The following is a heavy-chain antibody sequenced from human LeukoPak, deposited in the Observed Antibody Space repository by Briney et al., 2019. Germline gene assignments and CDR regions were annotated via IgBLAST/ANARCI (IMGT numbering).Heavy chain of an antibody. CDR2: ISGDGGAT. V-gene: IGHV3-23*01. D-gene: IGHD6-19*01. Sequence: PGGSLKLSCTASGYTFSSFALNWVRQAPGQGLEWVSTISGDGGATHYADSVKGRFTISRANSKNTLFLQMNSLRAEDTAVYYCAKSGSRDWDYFEFWGQGTLVTASS. CDR3: AKSGSRDWDYFEF. J-gene: IGHJ4*02. CDR1: GYTFSSFA.